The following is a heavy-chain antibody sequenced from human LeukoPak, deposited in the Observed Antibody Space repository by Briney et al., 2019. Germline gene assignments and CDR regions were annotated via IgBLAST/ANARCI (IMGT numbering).Heavy chain of an antibody. D-gene: IGHD6-6*01. CDR2: ISSGSTYI. Sequence: GGSLRLSCAASGFTFSNYAMNWVRQAPGKGLEWVSSISSGSTYIKYADSVKGRFTISRDNAKKSLYLQMNSLRVEDTAVYYCARDPSGYSSSSWLGWFDPWGQGTLVTVSS. J-gene: IGHJ5*02. V-gene: IGHV3-21*01. CDR1: GFTFSNYA. CDR3: ARDPSGYSSSSWLGWFDP.